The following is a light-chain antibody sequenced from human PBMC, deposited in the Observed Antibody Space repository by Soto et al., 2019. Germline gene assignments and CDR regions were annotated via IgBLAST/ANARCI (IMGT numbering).Light chain of an antibody. V-gene: IGLV2-23*02. J-gene: IGLJ1*01. CDR3: CSYAGSSTFPYV. CDR2: EVS. Sequence: QSVLTRLACVSGSPGQAITISCTGTSSDVGSYNLVSWYQQHPGKAPKLMIYEVSKRPSGVSNRFSGSKSGNTASLTISGLQAEEEADYYCCSYAGSSTFPYVFGTGTKVTV. CDR1: SSDVGSYNL.